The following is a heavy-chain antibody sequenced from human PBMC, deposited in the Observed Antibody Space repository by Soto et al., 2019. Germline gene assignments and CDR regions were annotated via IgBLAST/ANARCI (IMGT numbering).Heavy chain of an antibody. V-gene: IGHV1-69*01. Sequence: QVQLVQSGAEVKKPGSSLKVSCRASGGTFSSLGISCVRQGPRQGLEWLVWFIPMFGTANYPLKFQVRVTLSLFDSTSTSYMYFTSLTAADTAMSFCARDRSGPGNLNCDSFERWVQWTMFTVSS. CDR1: GGTFSSLG. D-gene: IGHD1-7*01. J-gene: IGHJ3*01. CDR3: ARDRSGPGNLNCDSFER. CDR2: FIPMFGTA.